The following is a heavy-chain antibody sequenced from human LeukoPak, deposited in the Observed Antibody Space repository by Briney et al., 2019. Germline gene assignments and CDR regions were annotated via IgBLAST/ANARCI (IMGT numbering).Heavy chain of an antibody. Sequence: PGGSLRLSCAASGFTFDDYGMSWVRQAPGKGLEWVSGINWNGGSTVYADSVKGRFTISRDNAKNSLYLQMNSLRAEDTALYYCARDPAYCGGETLTCGFDPWGQGTLVTVSS. J-gene: IGHJ5*02. D-gene: IGHD2-21*01. CDR1: GFTFDDYG. CDR2: INWNGGST. V-gene: IGHV3-20*04. CDR3: ARDPAYCGGETLTCGFDP.